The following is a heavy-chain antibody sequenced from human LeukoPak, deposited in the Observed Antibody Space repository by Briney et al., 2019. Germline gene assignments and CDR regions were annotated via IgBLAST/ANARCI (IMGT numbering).Heavy chain of an antibody. J-gene: IGHJ3*02. V-gene: IGHV4-59*12. CDR1: GGSISTYY. CDR2: IYYTGST. CDR3: ARSANAFDI. Sequence: PSETLSLTCTVSGGSISTYYWTWIRQPPGKGLEWIGYIYYTGSTNYNPSLKSRVTISVDTSKNQFSLRLSSVTAADTAVYYCARSANAFDIWGQGTMVTVSS.